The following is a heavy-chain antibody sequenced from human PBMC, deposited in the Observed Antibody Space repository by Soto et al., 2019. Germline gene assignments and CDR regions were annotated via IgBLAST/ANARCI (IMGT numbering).Heavy chain of an antibody. CDR2: LSGSGGTT. Sequence: EVQLLESGGGLVQPGGSLRLSCTVSGVTFSNYAMNWVRQAPGKGLEWVSSLSGSGGTTYYADSVKGRFIISGDNSKNTLYLLMNSVRVEDTALYYCAKQLADYGSGADIFYFVSWCQRALVTVSS. J-gene: IGHJ4*02. D-gene: IGHD3-10*01. CDR1: GVTFSNYA. V-gene: IGHV3-23*01. CDR3: AKQLADYGSGADIFYFVS.